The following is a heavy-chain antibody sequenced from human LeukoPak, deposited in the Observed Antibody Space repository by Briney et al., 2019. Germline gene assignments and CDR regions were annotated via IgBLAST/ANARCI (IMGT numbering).Heavy chain of an antibody. CDR2: IYYSGST. V-gene: IGHV4-31*03. D-gene: IGHD1-26*01. CDR1: GGSISSGGYY. Sequence: SETLSLTCTVSGGSISSGGYYWGWIRQHPGKGLEWIGYIYYSGSTYYNPSFKSRVTMSVDTSKNQFSLKLSSVTAADTAVYYCARVVYSGLEVDYWGQGTLVTVSS. J-gene: IGHJ4*02. CDR3: ARVVYSGLEVDY.